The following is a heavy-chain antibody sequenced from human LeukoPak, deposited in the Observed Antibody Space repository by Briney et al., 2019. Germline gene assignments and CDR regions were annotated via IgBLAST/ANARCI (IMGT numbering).Heavy chain of an antibody. J-gene: IGHJ2*01. CDR1: GGSVSSDY. CDR3: ARDANSPTARYWYFDL. CDR2: VYYSGST. D-gene: IGHD4/OR15-4a*01. V-gene: IGHV4-59*02. Sequence: PSETLSLTCTVSGGSVSSDYWSWMRQSPRKGLEWIGYVYYSGSTNYNPALKSRVTISLDTSENQFSLRLSSVTAADTAVYYCARDANSPTARYWYFDLWGRGTQVTVSS.